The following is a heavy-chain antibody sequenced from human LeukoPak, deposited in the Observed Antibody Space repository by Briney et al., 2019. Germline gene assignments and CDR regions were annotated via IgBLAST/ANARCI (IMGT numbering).Heavy chain of an antibody. CDR3: ARGYFSSWYINWFDP. Sequence: SETLSLTCTVSGYSISSGYYWGWIRQPPGKGLEWIGTIYHSGSTYYNPSLKSRVTISVDTSKNQFSLKLSSVTAADTAVYYCARGYFSSWYINWFDPWGQGTLVTVSS. J-gene: IGHJ5*02. CDR1: GYSISSGYY. V-gene: IGHV4-38-2*02. D-gene: IGHD6-13*01. CDR2: IYHSGST.